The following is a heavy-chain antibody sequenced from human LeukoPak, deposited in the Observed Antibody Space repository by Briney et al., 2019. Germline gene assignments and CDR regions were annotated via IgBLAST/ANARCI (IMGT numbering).Heavy chain of an antibody. V-gene: IGHV3-33*01. CDR3: ARDIAARRLDY. CDR1: GFTFRNHG. CDR2: IWYDGSNE. D-gene: IGHD6-6*01. Sequence: GRSLRLSCAASGFTFRNHGMHWVRQAPGKGLEWVAVIWYDGSNEYYADSVKGRFTVSRDNSKNTLYLEMNSLRVEDTAVYYCARDIAARRLDYWGQGTLVTVSS. J-gene: IGHJ4*02.